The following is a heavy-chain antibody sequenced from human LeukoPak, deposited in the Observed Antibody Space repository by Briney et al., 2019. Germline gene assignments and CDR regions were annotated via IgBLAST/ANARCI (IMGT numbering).Heavy chain of an antibody. CDR3: ARDYWGHAFDI. D-gene: IGHD7-27*01. CDR2: IKQDGSEK. Sequence: GGSLRLSCAASEFTFCDYWMSWVREAPGKGMEWVANIKQDGSEKYYVDSVKGRFTISRDNAKNSLYLQMNSLRAEDTAVYYCARDYWGHAFDIWGQGTMVTVSS. J-gene: IGHJ3*02. CDR1: EFTFCDYW. V-gene: IGHV3-7*01.